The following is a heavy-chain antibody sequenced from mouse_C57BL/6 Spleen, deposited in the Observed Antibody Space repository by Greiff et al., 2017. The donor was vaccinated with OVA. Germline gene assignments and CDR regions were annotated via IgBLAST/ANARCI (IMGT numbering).Heavy chain of an antibody. CDR3: ARGEITTVVGYFDY. D-gene: IGHD1-1*01. J-gene: IGHJ2*01. Sequence: QVQLQQSGPELVKPGASVKISCKASGYSFTSYYIHWVKQRPGQGLEWIGWIYPGSGNTKYNEKFKGKATLTADTSSSTAYMQLSSLTSEDSAVYYCARGEITTVVGYFDYWGKGTTLTVSS. V-gene: IGHV1-66*01. CDR2: IYPGSGNT. CDR1: GYSFTSYY.